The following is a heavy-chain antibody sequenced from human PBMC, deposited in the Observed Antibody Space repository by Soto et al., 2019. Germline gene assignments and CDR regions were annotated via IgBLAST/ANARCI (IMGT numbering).Heavy chain of an antibody. J-gene: IGHJ6*02. V-gene: IGHV1-69*13. CDR3: ARNGTYSSSLSQYSGMDV. D-gene: IGHD6-6*01. CDR1: GGTFADFI. Sequence: SVKVSFKASGGTFADFIMNWVRQTPGQGLEWMGGIVPMFGTPTYAEKFKGRVTISATGSTSTAYMELTSPRSEDTAVYYCARNGTYSSSLSQYSGMDVWGQGTTVTVSS. CDR2: IVPMFGTP.